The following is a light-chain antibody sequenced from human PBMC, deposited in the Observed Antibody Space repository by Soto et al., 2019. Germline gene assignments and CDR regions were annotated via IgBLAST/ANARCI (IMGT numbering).Light chain of an antibody. V-gene: IGKV3-15*01. CDR1: QSVRSN. Sequence: EIVMTQSPVTLSVSPGERATLSCRASQSVRSNLAWYQQKPGQAPRLLMYDASPRATGIPARFSGSESGTEFTLTISRLQSEDFAVYYCQQYNYWPPWTFGQGTKVESK. CDR2: DAS. CDR3: QQYNYWPPWT. J-gene: IGKJ1*01.